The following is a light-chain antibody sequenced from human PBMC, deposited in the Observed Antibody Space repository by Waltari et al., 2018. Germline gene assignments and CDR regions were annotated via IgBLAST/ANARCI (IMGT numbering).Light chain of an antibody. CDR3: QKYDFLPAT. Sequence: EVVLTQSPGTLSLAPGERPTLSCRASQGVGKYLAWYQQGPGQAPRLLLYHTSIRATGIPDRFSGSGYGTDFSLTISRLEPEDFAVYYCQKYDFLPATFDQGTTVEI. J-gene: IGKJ1*01. V-gene: IGKV3-20*01. CDR2: HTS. CDR1: QGVGKY.